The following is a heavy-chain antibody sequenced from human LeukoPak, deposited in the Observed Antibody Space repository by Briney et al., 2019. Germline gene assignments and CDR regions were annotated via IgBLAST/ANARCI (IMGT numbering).Heavy chain of an antibody. CDR2: VYYSGRT. Sequence: SETLSLTCTASGGSISSSSYYWGWIRQPPGTELQWIASVYYSGRTNYSPSLKSRVTISVDTSEKQFSLQLNSVTAADTAVYCCARQGSACYFDFWGQGLLVTVSS. J-gene: IGHJ4*02. CDR3: ARQGSACYFDF. CDR1: GGSISSSSYY. V-gene: IGHV4-39*01. D-gene: IGHD2-15*01.